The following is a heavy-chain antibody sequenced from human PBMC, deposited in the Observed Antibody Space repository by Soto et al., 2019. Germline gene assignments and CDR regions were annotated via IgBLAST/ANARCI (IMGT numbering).Heavy chain of an antibody. CDR1: GGSISSYY. Sequence: SETQSLTCTVSGGSISSYYWSWIRQPPGKGLEWIGYMYYSGSTNYNPSLKSRVTISVDRSKNEFSLSLSSVTAADTAVYYCARATFIRKGYYDATDYYYSDSWGQGTLVTVSS. V-gene: IGHV4-59*12. J-gene: IGHJ4*02. CDR3: ARATFIRKGYYDATDYYYSDS. D-gene: IGHD3-22*01. CDR2: MYYSGST.